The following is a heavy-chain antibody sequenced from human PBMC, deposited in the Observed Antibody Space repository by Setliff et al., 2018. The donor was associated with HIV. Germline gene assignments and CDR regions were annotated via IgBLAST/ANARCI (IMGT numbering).Heavy chain of an antibody. D-gene: IGHD6-19*01. Sequence: SVKVSFKASGGTFTSSAFSWVRQAPGQGVEWMGGIIPILSMTNYAQKFQGRATITADISTSTAYLELSSLRSEDTALFYCVCRTVVAGKGLPPDSWGQGTLVTVSS. J-gene: IGHJ4*02. V-gene: IGHV1-69*10. CDR1: GGTFTSSA. CDR2: IIPILSMT. CDR3: VCRTVVAGKGLPPDS.